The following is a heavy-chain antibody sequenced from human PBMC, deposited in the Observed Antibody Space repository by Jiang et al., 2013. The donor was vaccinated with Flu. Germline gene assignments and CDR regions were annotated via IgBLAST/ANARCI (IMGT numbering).Heavy chain of an antibody. CDR1: GYTFTNNW. Sequence: VQLVESGAEVKKPGESLKISCKSSGYTFTNNWIAWVRQMPGKGLEWMGIIHPADSDARYSPSFQGQVTISADKSNNIAYLQWSSLKASDTAFYFCARRAGSDFWSGAFDSWGQGTLVTVSS. D-gene: IGHD3-3*01. V-gene: IGHV5-51*01. J-gene: IGHJ4*02. CDR3: ARRAGSDFWSGAFDS. CDR2: IHPADSDA.